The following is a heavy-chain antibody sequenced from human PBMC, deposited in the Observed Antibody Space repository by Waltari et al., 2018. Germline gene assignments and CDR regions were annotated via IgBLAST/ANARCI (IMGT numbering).Heavy chain of an antibody. V-gene: IGHV1-8*03. J-gene: IGHJ2*01. D-gene: IGHD5-12*01. CDR2: MNPNSGNT. CDR3: ATGATISHFDL. Sequence: INWVRQATGQGLEWMGWMNPNSGNTGYAQKFQGRVTITRNTSISTAYMELSSLRSEDTAVYYCATGATISHFDLWGRGTLVTVSS.